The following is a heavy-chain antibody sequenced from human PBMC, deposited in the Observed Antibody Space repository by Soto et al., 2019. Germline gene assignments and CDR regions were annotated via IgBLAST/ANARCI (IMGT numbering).Heavy chain of an antibody. V-gene: IGHV4-39*01. CDR3: ASVYCSSTSCLYYYYYMDV. D-gene: IGHD2-2*01. Sequence: SETLSLTCTVSGGSISSSSYYWGWIRQPPGKGLEWIGSIYYSGSTYYNPSLKSRVTISVDTSKNQFSLKLSSVTAADTAVYYCASVYCSSTSCLYYYYYMDVWGKGTTVTVSS. CDR1: GGSISSSSYY. CDR2: IYYSGST. J-gene: IGHJ6*03.